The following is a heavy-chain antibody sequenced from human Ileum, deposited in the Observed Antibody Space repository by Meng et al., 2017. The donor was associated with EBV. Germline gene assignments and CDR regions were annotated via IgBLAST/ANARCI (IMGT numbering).Heavy chain of an antibody. CDR3: ARKPTSAALDY. CDR2: ISANNGDR. V-gene: IGHV1-18*01. J-gene: IGHJ4*02. Sequence: QFRVLQSVADVTPPWASVKVSCKSSGLTFTNYGFIWVRQAPGQGLEWMGWISANNGDRHYAQKFQDRVTLTTDGYTPTVYMELRSLRSDDTAVYFCARKPTSAALDYWGQGTLVTVSS. D-gene: IGHD6-13*01. CDR1: GLTFTNYG.